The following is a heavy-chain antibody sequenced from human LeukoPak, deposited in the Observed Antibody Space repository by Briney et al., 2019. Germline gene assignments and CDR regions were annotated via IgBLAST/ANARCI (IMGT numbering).Heavy chain of an antibody. CDR1: GFTSRNSA. V-gene: IGHV3-23*01. Sequence: GGSLRLSCAASGFTSRNSAMSLVRQAPGKGLEWVSNIIGNSVSTYYADFVKGRFTISRDNSNNTLFLQMNSLNADDTAIYFCACGRRYGYTYPFFDSWGQGACVVVSS. J-gene: IGHJ4*02. CDR2: IIGNSVST. CDR3: ACGRRYGYTYPFFDS. D-gene: IGHD5-24*01.